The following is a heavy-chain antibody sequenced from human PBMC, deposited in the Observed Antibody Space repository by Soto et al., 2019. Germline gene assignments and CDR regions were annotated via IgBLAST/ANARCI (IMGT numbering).Heavy chain of an antibody. CDR3: AKVFRGYYYDY. J-gene: IGHJ4*02. D-gene: IGHD3-22*01. Sequence: GGSLRLSCAASRFTFSSYGMHWVRQAPGKGLEWVAVISYDGSNKYYADSVKGRFTISRDNSKNTLYLQMNSLRAEDTAVYYCAKVFRGYYYDYWGQGTLVTVSS. CDR1: RFTFSSYG. V-gene: IGHV3-30*18. CDR2: ISYDGSNK.